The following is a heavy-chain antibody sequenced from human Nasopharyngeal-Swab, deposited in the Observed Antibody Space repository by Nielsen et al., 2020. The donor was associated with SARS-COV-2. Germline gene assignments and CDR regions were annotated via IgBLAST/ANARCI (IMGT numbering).Heavy chain of an antibody. J-gene: IGHJ4*02. D-gene: IGHD6-13*01. CDR3: ARVFEAAAGLDY. CDR2: IYYSGGT. CDR1: GGSISSGDYY. Sequence: SETLSLTCTVFGGSISSGDYYWSWIRQPPGKGLEWIGYIYYSGGTYYNPSLKSRVTISVDTSKNQFSLKLSSVTAADTAVYYCARVFEAAAGLDYWGQGTLVTVSS. V-gene: IGHV4-30-4*01.